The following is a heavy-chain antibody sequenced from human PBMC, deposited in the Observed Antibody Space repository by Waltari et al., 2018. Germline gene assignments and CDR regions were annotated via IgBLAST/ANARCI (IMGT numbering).Heavy chain of an antibody. CDR1: GYTFTSSA. Sequence: QAQLVQSGAEVKKPGASVKVSCEASGYTFTSSAINWVRQASGQGLEWMGWMKPDSENTGKAQKFLGRVNKTRDTSAGTAYMELTSRRSEDTALYYCARGGIYSINVGRRGIFGMDVWGQGTTVTVSS. CDR2: MKPDSENT. J-gene: IGHJ6*02. D-gene: IGHD6-13*01. CDR3: ARGGIYSINVGRRGIFGMDV. V-gene: IGHV1-8*01.